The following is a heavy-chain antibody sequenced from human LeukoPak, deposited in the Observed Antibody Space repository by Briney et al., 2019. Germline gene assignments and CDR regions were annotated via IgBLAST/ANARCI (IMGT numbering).Heavy chain of an antibody. CDR1: VYTLTSYG. D-gene: IGHD6-19*01. CDR3: ARVYSSGWYNYYYYMDV. J-gene: IGHJ6*03. V-gene: IGHV1-18*01. Sequence: ASLKVSCKASVYTLTSYGISWVRQAPGQRLEWMGWIRAYIGNTNYAQKLQRRVTMTTDTSTSTAYMELRRLRSDDTAVYYCARVYSSGWYNYYYYMDVWGKGTRSPSP. CDR2: IRAYIGNT.